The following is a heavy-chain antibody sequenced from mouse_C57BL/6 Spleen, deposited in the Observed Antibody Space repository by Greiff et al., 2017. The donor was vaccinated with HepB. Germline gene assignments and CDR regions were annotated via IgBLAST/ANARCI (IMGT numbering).Heavy chain of an antibody. CDR1: GYTFTSYW. D-gene: IGHD1-1*01. V-gene: IGHV1-5*01. CDR2: IYPGNSDT. Sequence: EVQLQQSGTVLARPGASVKMSCKTSGYTFTSYWMHWVKQRPGQGLEWIGAIYPGNSDTSYNQKFKGKAKLTAVTSASTAYMELSSLTNEDSAVYYCTSLTGSNAWFAYWGQGTLVTVSA. CDR3: TSLTGSNAWFAY. J-gene: IGHJ3*01.